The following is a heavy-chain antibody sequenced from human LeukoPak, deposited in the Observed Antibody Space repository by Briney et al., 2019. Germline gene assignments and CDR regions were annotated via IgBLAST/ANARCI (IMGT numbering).Heavy chain of an antibody. CDR3: AKDLPSYYYDSSGSPYDY. CDR2: ISGSGGST. V-gene: IGHV3-23*01. D-gene: IGHD3-22*01. CDR1: AFTFSSYV. Sequence: GGSQRLSCAASAFTFSSYVMSLVRQAPGKGLEWVSEISGSGGSTYYADSVKGRFTISRDNSKNTLYLQMNSLRAEDTAVYYCAKDLPSYYYDSSGSPYDYWDQGTLVTVSS. J-gene: IGHJ4*02.